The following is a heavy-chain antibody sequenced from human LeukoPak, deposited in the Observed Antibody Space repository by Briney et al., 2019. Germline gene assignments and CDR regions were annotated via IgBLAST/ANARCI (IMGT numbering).Heavy chain of an antibody. Sequence: GGSLRLSCAASGFTFNTYNMNWVRQAPGQGLEWVSSITSSSSYIYYANSVKGRFTISRDSAKNSLYLQMNSLRAEDTAVYYCARDPYNGNYGHYYYYMDVWGKGTTVTISS. V-gene: IGHV3-21*01. CDR1: GFTFNTYN. CDR2: ITSSSSYI. J-gene: IGHJ6*03. CDR3: ARDPYNGNYGHYYYYMDV. D-gene: IGHD1-26*01.